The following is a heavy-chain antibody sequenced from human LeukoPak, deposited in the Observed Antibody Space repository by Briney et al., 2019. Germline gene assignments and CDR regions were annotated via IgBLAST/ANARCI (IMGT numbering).Heavy chain of an antibody. D-gene: IGHD6-13*01. V-gene: IGHV4-34*01. CDR3: ARGRYSSSWRWWFDP. Sequence: TSETLSLTCAVYGGSFSGYYWSWIRQPPGKGLEWIGEINHSGSTNYNPSLKSRVTISVDTSKNQFSLKLSSVTAADTAVYYCARGRYSSSWRWWFDPWGQGTLVTVPS. CDR1: GGSFSGYY. J-gene: IGHJ5*02. CDR2: INHSGST.